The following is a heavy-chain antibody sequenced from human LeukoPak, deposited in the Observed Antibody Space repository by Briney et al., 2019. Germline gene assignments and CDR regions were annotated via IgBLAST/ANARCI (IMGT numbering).Heavy chain of an antibody. CDR3: ARDEGTGTTFDY. Sequence: SETLSVTCTVSGGSLTSGGYYWNWIRQSPGRGLEWIGFISHTGSTHYNPSLKSRVTMSVDRSNTQFSLKLNSVTAADTAVYYCARDEGTGTTFDYWGQGTLVTVAS. V-gene: IGHV4-30-2*06. CDR2: ISHTGST. CDR1: GGSLTSGGYY. J-gene: IGHJ4*02. D-gene: IGHD1-7*01.